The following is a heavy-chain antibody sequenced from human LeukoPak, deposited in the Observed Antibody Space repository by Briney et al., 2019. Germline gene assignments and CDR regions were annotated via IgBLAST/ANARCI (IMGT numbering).Heavy chain of an antibody. CDR2: IYYSGST. CDR1: GGPISSGGYY. CDR3: ARVVFSSIAAHHKAFDI. J-gene: IGHJ3*02. Sequence: ASETLSLTCTVSGGPISSGGYYWSWIRQLPGKGLEWIGYIYYSGSTYYNPSLKSRVTISVDTSKNQFSLKLSSVTAADTAVYYCARVVFSSIAAHHKAFDIWGQGTMVTVSS. V-gene: IGHV4-31*03. D-gene: IGHD6-6*01.